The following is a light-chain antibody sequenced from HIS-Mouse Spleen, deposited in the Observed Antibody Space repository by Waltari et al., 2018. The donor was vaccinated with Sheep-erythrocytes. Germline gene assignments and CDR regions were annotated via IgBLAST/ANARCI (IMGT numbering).Light chain of an antibody. CDR1: SSDVGGYNY. CDR3: CSYAGSYNHV. Sequence: QSALTQPPSASGSPGQSVTISCTGTSSDVGGYNYVSWYQQHPGKAPKLMIYDVSKRPSGVPDLFSGSKSGNTASLTISGLQAEDEADYYCCSYAGSYNHVFATGTKVTVL. CDR2: DVS. V-gene: IGLV2-8*01. J-gene: IGLJ1*01.